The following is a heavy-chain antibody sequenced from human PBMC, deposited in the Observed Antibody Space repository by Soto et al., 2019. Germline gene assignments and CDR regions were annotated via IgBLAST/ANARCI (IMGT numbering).Heavy chain of an antibody. D-gene: IGHD3-22*01. CDR3: ARSNYEYFSAY. J-gene: IGHJ4*02. CDR1: GYTFTGYY. Sequence: QVQLVQSGAEVKKPGASVKVSCKASGYTFTGYYIHWVRQAPGQGLEWMGWTNPNSGGTDYAQNFQGRVTMTRDTVISTAYMELSRLKSDDTAVYYCARSNYEYFSAYWCQGTLVTVSS. V-gene: IGHV1-2*02. CDR2: TNPNSGGT.